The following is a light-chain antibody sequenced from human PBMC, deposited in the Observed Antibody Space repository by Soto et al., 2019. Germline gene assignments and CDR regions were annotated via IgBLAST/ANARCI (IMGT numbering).Light chain of an antibody. CDR2: EAS. CDR1: ETINTL. Sequence: DIQMTQSPSTLSASVGDRVTLTCRASETINTLLAWYQQKPGKAPKLLIYEASSLQSGVPSRFSGSGSGTEFTLTVSSLQSDDFASYSCQQHYSYPWTFRQGTKVEIK. J-gene: IGKJ1*01. CDR3: QQHYSYPWT. V-gene: IGKV1-5*03.